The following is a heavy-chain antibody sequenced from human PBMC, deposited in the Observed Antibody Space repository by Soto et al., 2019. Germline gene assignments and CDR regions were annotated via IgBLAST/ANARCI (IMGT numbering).Heavy chain of an antibody. CDR3: ARAIAAAGDNDY. D-gene: IGHD6-13*01. CDR2: INPNSGGT. CDR1: GYTFTCYY. Sequence: XSVKGSCKASGYTFTCYYMHWVRQAPGQGLEWMGWINPNSGGTNYAQKFQGRVTMTRDTSISTAYMELSRLRSDDTAVYYCARAIAAAGDNDYWGQGTLVTVSS. J-gene: IGHJ4*02. V-gene: IGHV1-2*02.